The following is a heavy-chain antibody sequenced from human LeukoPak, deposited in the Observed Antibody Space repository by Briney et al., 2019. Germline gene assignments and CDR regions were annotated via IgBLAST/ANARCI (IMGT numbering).Heavy chain of an antibody. J-gene: IGHJ6*03. CDR1: GYTFSGYY. Sequence: ASVKVSCKASGYTFSGYYMHWLRQAPGQGLEWMGWINPSNGVTNYAQKFQGRVTMTRDTSISTAYMELSRLRSDDTAVYYCARDRVVQLERRDYYYYMDVWGKGTTVTISS. D-gene: IGHD1-1*01. V-gene: IGHV1-2*02. CDR3: ARDRVVQLERRDYYYYMDV. CDR2: INPSNGVT.